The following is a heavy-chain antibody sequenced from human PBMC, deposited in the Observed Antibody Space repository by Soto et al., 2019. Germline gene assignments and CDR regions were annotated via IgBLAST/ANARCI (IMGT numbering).Heavy chain of an antibody. Sequence: KPSETLSLTCTVSGGSIPRGNYYWNWIRQHPGKGLEWIGYFYYSGRTHYDPALERRVTITVDTSENQFSLNLSSATAADSAVYYCARDGHGVSYYYYAMDVWGQGTTVTVSS. CDR1: GGSIPRGNYY. D-gene: IGHD3-10*01. CDR2: FYYSGRT. CDR3: ARDGHGVSYYYYAMDV. V-gene: IGHV4-31*03. J-gene: IGHJ6*02.